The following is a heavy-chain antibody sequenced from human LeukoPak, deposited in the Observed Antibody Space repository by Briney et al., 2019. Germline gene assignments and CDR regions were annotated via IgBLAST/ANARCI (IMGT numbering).Heavy chain of an antibody. CDR3: TSWGDTTAEYFQR. CDR2: INPDGRDT. Sequence: TGGSLRLSCTASGFTFGDYAMSWFRQAPGKGLEWVAHINPDGRDTYYVDSVKGRFTISRDNAQNSMYLQMNSLRVEDTAVYYCTSWGDTTAEYFQRWGQGTLVTVSS. J-gene: IGHJ1*01. D-gene: IGHD2-21*02. CDR1: GFTFGDYA. V-gene: IGHV3-7*01.